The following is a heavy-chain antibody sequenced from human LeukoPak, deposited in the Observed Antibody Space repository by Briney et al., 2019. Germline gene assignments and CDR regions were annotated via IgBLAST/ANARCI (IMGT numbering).Heavy chain of an antibody. CDR2: IYPGDSDT. D-gene: IGHD3-22*01. CDR1: GYSFTSYW. V-gene: IGHV5-51*01. J-gene: IGHJ4*02. CDR3: ARRGGSLYYYDSSGYYY. Sequence: GESLKISCKGSGYSFTSYWIGWVRQMPGKGLEWMGIIYPGDSDTRYSPSFQGQVTISADKSISTAYLQWSSLKASDTAMYYCARRGGSLYYYDSSGYYYWGQGTLVTVSS.